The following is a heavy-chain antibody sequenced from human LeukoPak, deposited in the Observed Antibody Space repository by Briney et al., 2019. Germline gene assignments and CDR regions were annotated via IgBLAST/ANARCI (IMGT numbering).Heavy chain of an antibody. D-gene: IGHD5-12*01. V-gene: IGHV1-18*01. CDR3: ARTQNMQNGYDHFDY. CDR1: GYTFTTYG. Sequence: GASVKVSCKASGYTFTTYGISWVRQAPGQGPEWMGRISAYDGNTNYAQRFQGRVTVTTDTSTSTAYMELRSLTSDDTAMYYCARTQNMQNGYDHFDYWGQGTLVTVSS. J-gene: IGHJ4*02. CDR2: ISAYDGNT.